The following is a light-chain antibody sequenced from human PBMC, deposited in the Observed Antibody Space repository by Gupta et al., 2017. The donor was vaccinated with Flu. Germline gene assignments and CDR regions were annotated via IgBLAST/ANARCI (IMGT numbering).Light chain of an antibody. CDR1: SLRSYY. V-gene: IGLV3-19*01. Sequence: SSELTQDPAVSVALGLTVRITCQGDSLRSYYASWYQQKPGQAPVLVIYGKNNRPSGIPDRFPGSSSGTTASLTITGAQAEDEADYYCNSRDSSGNHVVFGGGTKLTVL. CDR3: NSRDSSGNHVV. CDR2: GKN. J-gene: IGLJ2*01.